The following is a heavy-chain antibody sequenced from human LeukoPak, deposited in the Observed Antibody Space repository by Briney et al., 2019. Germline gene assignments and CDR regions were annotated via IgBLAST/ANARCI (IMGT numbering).Heavy chain of an antibody. V-gene: IGHV4-59*01. CDR2: IYHSGST. Sequence: PSETLSLTCTVSGGSISSYYWSWIRQPPGKGLEWIWYIYHSGSTNYNPSLKSRVTISVDTSKNQFSLKVSSVTAADTAVYYCARVVGGTSWFDPWGQGTLVTVSS. CDR1: GGSISSYY. D-gene: IGHD1-26*01. J-gene: IGHJ5*02. CDR3: ARVVGGTSWFDP.